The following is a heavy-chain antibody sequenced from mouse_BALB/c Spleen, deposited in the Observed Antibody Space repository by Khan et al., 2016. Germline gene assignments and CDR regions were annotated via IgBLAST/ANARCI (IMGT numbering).Heavy chain of an antibody. CDR2: ITYSGST. V-gene: IGHV3-2*02. J-gene: IGHJ1*01. Sequence: EVQLQESGPGLVKPSQSLSLTCTVSGYSITSDYACYWIRQPPENQLEWMGNITYSGSTSYNPSLNSRITITRDTSKNQFFLQLNSVTTEDTATXYCESSNYGPDDWGAGTTVTVSS. CDR3: ESSNYGPDD. CDR1: GYSITSDYA. D-gene: IGHD1-2*01.